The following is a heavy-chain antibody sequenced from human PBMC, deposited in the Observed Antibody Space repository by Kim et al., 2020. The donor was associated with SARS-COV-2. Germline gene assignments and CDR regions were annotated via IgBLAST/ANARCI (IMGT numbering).Heavy chain of an antibody. CDR2: IWYDGSNK. V-gene: IGHV3-33*06. D-gene: IGHD3-22*01. J-gene: IGHJ4*02. Sequence: GGSLRLSCAASGFTFSSYAMHWVRQAPGKGLEWVAVIWYDGSNKYYADSVKGRFTISRDNSKNTLYLQMNSLRAEDTAVYYCAKDEGPGYYYDSSGYYDYWGQGTLVTVSS. CDR3: AKDEGPGYYYDSSGYYDY. CDR1: GFTFSSYA.